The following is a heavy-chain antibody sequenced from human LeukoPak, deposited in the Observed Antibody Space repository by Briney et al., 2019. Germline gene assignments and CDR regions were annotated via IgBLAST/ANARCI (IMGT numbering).Heavy chain of an antibody. J-gene: IGHJ6*03. D-gene: IGHD2-15*01. CDR1: GFTFSDYN. CDR3: ARVLRYCSGGNCYSGGLGYMDV. V-gene: IGHV3-11*01. CDR2: LSRSGSTK. Sequence: PGGSLRLSCAASGFTFSDYNMRSICQAQGKGLEWVSSLSRSGSTKYYADSVKGRFTISRDNAKNSLFLQMNSLRAEDTAVYYCARVLRYCSGGNCYSGGLGYMDVWGKGTTVTISS.